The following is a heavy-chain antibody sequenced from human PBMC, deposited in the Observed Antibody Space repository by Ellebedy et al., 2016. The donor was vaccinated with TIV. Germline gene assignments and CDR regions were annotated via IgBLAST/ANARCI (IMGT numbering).Heavy chain of an antibody. V-gene: IGHV4-39*01. J-gene: IGHJ6*02. Sequence: MPSETLSLTCTVSGGSITSGSYFWGWIRQPPGKGLEWSGTLYHSGMTHYNPSLKSRITISVDTSKTQFSLELTSVTAADTAVYFCARRRGGASYYYYHGLDVWGQGTMVTVSS. CDR3: ARRRGGASYYYYHGLDV. CDR1: GGSITSGSYF. CDR2: LYHSGMT. D-gene: IGHD1-26*01.